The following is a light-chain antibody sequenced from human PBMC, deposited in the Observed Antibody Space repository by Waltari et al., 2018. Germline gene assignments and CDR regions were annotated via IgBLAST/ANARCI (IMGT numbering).Light chain of an antibody. V-gene: IGLV2-23*01. J-gene: IGLJ2*01. CDR2: GGN. CDR3: CSYEGASTVV. CDR1: NIDVGGANL. Sequence: QSALTQPASVSGAPGRWITISCTGTNIDVGGANLSSRHQHHPGKAPKLLSLGGNKRPSGVANRFSGSKSGNTASLTISGLQAEDEADYYCCSYEGASTVVFGGGTRVTVL.